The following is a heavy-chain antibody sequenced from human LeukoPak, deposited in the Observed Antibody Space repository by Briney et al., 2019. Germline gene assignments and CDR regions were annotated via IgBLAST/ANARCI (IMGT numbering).Heavy chain of an antibody. CDR2: IIPIFGTA. CDR3: VKAAGTPPTPYFDY. J-gene: IGHJ4*02. D-gene: IGHD6-13*01. CDR1: GGTFSSYA. Sequence: SVKVSCKASGGTFSSYAISWVRQAPGQGLERMGGIIPIFGTANYAQKFQGRVTITADESTSTAYMELSSLRSEDTAVYYCVKAAGTPPTPYFDYWGQGTLVTVSS. V-gene: IGHV1-69*13.